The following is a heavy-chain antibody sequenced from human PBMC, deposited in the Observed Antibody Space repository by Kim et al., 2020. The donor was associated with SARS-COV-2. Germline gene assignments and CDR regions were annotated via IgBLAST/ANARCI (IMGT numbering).Heavy chain of an antibody. Sequence: GGSLRLSCAASGFTFSSYAMSWVRQAPGKGLAWVSAISDNGGGTYYADSVKGRFTISRDNSKNTLYLQMNSLRAEDTAVYYCAKLNWDGLDDYWGQGTLVTVSS. V-gene: IGHV3-23*01. CDR3: AKLNWDGLDDY. D-gene: IGHD1-1*01. CDR1: GFTFSSYA. CDR2: ISDNGGGT. J-gene: IGHJ4*02.